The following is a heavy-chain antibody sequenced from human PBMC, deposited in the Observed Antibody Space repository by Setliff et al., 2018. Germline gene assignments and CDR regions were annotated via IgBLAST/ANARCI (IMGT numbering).Heavy chain of an antibody. Sequence: ASVKVSCKASGYTFSSSGITWVRQAPGQGLEWMGWISAYGGNTNYAQKFQGRVTMTTDSSTSTAYMELRSLTSDDTAVYYCSRLVRYCTTTACQRASGAEVWGQGTVVTVSS. CDR1: GYTFSSSG. V-gene: IGHV1-18*01. J-gene: IGHJ4*02. D-gene: IGHD2-8*01. CDR3: SRLVRYCTTTACQRASGAEV. CDR2: ISAYGGNT.